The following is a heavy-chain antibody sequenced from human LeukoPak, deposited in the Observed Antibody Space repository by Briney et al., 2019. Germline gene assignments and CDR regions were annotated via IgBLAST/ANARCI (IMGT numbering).Heavy chain of an antibody. Sequence: ASVKVSCKASGYTFTDYYTHWVRQAPGQGLEWMGWINPNSGGTNYAQKFQGRVTMTRDASSSTAYMELSRLKSDDTAVYYCAPGAYYSDTSAGYYFDYWGEGTLVTVSS. V-gene: IGHV1-2*02. CDR1: GYTFTDYY. D-gene: IGHD3-22*01. J-gene: IGHJ4*02. CDR3: APGAYYSDTSAGYYFDY. CDR2: INPNSGGT.